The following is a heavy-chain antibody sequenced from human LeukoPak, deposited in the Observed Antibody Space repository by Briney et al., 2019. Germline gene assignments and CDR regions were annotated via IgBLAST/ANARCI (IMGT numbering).Heavy chain of an antibody. CDR2: ISYDGSNK. CDR3: AREGAAVTGTWGYFDY. Sequence: GGSLRLSCAASGFTFSSYAMHWARQAPGKGLEWVAVISYDGSNKYYADSVKGRFTISRDNSKNTLYLQMNSLRAEDTAVYYCAREGAAVTGTWGYFDYWGQGTLVTVSS. V-gene: IGHV3-30-3*01. CDR1: GFTFSSYA. D-gene: IGHD6-19*01. J-gene: IGHJ4*02.